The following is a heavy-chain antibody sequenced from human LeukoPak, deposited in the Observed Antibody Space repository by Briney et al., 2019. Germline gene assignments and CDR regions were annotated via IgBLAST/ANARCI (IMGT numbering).Heavy chain of an antibody. J-gene: IGHJ3*02. CDR3: ARDSPYQLDIVLMVYAPHHDAFDI. CDR2: INSDGSST. D-gene: IGHD2-8*01. Sequence: GGSLRLSCAASGFTFSSYWMHWVRQAPGKGLVWVSRINSDGSSTFYADSVKGRFTTSRDNAENTVYLQMNSLRADDTAVYYCARDSPYQLDIVLMVYAPHHDAFDIWGQGTMVTVSS. CDR1: GFTFSSYW. V-gene: IGHV3-74*01.